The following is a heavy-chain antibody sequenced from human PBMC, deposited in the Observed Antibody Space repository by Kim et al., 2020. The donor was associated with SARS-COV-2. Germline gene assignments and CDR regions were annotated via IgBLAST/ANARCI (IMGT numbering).Heavy chain of an antibody. D-gene: IGHD3-9*01. Sequence: GGSLRLSCAASGFTFSSYAMSWVRQAPGKGLEWVSAISGSGGSTYYADSVKGRFTISRDNSKNTLYLQMNSLRAEDTAVYYCAKDLDDILTGYYLSWGQGTLVTVSS. V-gene: IGHV3-23*01. CDR2: ISGSGGST. CDR1: GFTFSSYA. J-gene: IGHJ4*02. CDR3: AKDLDDILTGYYLS.